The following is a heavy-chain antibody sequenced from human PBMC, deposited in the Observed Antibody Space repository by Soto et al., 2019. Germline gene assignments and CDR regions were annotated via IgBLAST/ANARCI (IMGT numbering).Heavy chain of an antibody. Sequence: PGESLKISCKGSGYSFTCYWIGWVRQMPGKGLEWMGIIYPGDSDTRYSPSFQGQVTISADKSISTAYLQWSSLKASDTAMYYCARRWTTMVRGFIMIWFDPWGRGTRVTVSS. CDR3: ARRWTTMVRGFIMIWFDP. D-gene: IGHD3-10*01. CDR1: GYSFTCYW. J-gene: IGHJ5*02. V-gene: IGHV5-51*01. CDR2: IYPGDSDT.